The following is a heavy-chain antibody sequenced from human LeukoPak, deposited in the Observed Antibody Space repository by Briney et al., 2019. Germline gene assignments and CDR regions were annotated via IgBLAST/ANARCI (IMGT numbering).Heavy chain of an antibody. CDR3: ARGVRVRFLEWLLSGDFDY. CDR2: ISAYNGNT. CDR1: GGTFSSYA. D-gene: IGHD3-3*01. Sequence: ASVKVSCKASGGTFSSYAISWVRQAPGQGLEWMGWISAYNGNTNYAQKLQGRVTMTTDTSTTTAYMELRSLRSDDTAVYYCARGVRVRFLEWLLSGDFDYWGQGTLVTVSS. J-gene: IGHJ4*02. V-gene: IGHV1-18*01.